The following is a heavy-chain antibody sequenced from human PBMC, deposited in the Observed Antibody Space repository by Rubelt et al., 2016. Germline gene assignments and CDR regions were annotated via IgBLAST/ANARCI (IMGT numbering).Heavy chain of an antibody. CDR3: ARGGYVDFDY. J-gene: IGHJ4*02. CDR2: YSGST. V-gene: IGHV4-31*02. D-gene: IGHD5-18*01. Sequence: YSGSTYYNPSLKSRVTISVDTSKNQFSLKLSSVTAADTAVYYCARGGYVDFDYRGQGTLVTVSS.